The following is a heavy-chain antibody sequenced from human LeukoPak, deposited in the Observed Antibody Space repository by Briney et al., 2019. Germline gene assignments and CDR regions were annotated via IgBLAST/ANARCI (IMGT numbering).Heavy chain of an antibody. J-gene: IGHJ3*02. Sequence: PGGSLRLSCAASGFTFSSYSMNWVRQAPGKGLEWVSYISSSSSTIYYADSVKGRFTISRDNAKNSLYLQMNSLGAEDTAVYYCASFGAEDAFDIWGQGTMVTVSS. CDR3: ASFGAEDAFDI. CDR2: ISSSSSTI. D-gene: IGHD3-16*01. V-gene: IGHV3-48*01. CDR1: GFTFSSYS.